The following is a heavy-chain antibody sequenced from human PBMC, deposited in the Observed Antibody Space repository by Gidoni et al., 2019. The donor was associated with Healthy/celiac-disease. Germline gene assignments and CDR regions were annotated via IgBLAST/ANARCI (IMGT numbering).Heavy chain of an antibody. Sequence: QLQLQESGPGLVKPSGTLSLTCAVSGGSISSSNWWSWVRQPPGKGLEWIGEIYHSGSTNYNPSLKSRVTISVDKSKNQFSLKLSSVTAADTAVYYCARTSGYSYGYLGYYYYMDVWGKGTTVTVSS. CDR2: IYHSGST. D-gene: IGHD5-18*01. CDR1: GGSISSSNW. J-gene: IGHJ6*03. V-gene: IGHV4-4*02. CDR3: ARTSGYSYGYLGYYYYMDV.